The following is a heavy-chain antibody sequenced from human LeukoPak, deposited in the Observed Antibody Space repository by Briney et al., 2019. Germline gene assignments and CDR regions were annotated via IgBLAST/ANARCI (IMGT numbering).Heavy chain of an antibody. CDR2: INHSGST. CDR3: AREKDGYYHGADY. V-gene: IGHV4-34*01. Sequence: SETLSLTCAVYGGSFSGYYWSWIRQPPGKGLEWIGEINHSGSTNYNPSLKSRVTISVDTSKNQFSLKLSSVTAADTAVYYCAREKDGYYHGADYWGQGTLVTVSS. J-gene: IGHJ4*02. D-gene: IGHD5-24*01. CDR1: GGSFSGYY.